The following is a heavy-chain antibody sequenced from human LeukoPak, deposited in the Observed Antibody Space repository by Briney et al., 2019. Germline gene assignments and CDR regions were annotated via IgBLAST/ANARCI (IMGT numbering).Heavy chain of an antibody. V-gene: IGHV1-8*01. CDR3: ARDVANRSSGWSGPNDY. CDR2: TNPSSGNT. J-gene: IGHJ4*02. D-gene: IGHD6-19*01. Sequence: ASVKVSCKASGYTFTSYDINWVRQATGQGLEWLGWTNPSSGNTGYAQKFQGRVTMTRDTSISTAYMELSRLRSDDTAVYYCARDVANRSSGWSGPNDYWGQGTLVTVSS. CDR1: GYTFTSYD.